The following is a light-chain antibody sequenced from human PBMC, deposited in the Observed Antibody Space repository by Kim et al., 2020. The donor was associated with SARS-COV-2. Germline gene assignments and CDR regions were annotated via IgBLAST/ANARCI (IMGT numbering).Light chain of an antibody. CDR2: GAS. V-gene: IGKV3-20*01. Sequence: EIVLTQSPGTLSLSPGERATLSCRASQSVSSSYLAWYQQKPGQAPRLLIYGASSRATGIPDRFSGSGSGTDFTLTISRLEPEDFAVYYCQQYVSSPFTFGGGTKVDIK. CDR3: QQYVSSPFT. CDR1: QSVSSSY. J-gene: IGKJ4*01.